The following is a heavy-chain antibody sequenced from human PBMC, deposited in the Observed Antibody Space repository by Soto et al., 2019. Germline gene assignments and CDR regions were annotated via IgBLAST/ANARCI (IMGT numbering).Heavy chain of an antibody. D-gene: IGHD6-19*01. CDR3: AKVFEQWLAFDY. V-gene: IGHV3-23*01. CDR1: GFTFSSYA. CDR2: ISGSGGST. Sequence: EVQLLESGGGLVQPGGSLRLSCAASGFTFSSYAMSWVRQAPGKGLEWVPAISGSGGSTYYADSVKGRFTISRDNSKNTLYLQMNSLRAEDTAVYYCAKVFEQWLAFDYWGQGTLVTVSS. J-gene: IGHJ4*02.